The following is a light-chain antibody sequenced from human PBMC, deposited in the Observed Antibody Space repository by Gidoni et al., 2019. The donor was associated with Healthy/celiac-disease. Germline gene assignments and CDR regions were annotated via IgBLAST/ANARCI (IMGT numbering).Light chain of an antibody. Sequence: QSVLTQPPSASGTPGQRVTISCSGSSSNLGSNYVYWYQQLPGTAPKPLIYRNNQRPSGVPDRFSGSKSGTSASLAISGLRSEDEADYYCAAWDDSLKVFGTGTKVTVL. J-gene: IGLJ1*01. V-gene: IGLV1-47*01. CDR1: SSNLGSNY. CDR3: AAWDDSLKV. CDR2: RNN.